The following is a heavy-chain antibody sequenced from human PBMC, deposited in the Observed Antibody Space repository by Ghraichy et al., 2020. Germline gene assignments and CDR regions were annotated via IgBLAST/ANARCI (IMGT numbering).Heavy chain of an antibody. Sequence: SQTLSLTCAVYGGSFSGYYWSWIRQPPGRGLQWIGEINHTGSTNYNPSLKSRLTISVDTSKNQFSLKLSSVTAADTAVYYCARAGTTKNWFDPWGQGTLVTVSS. V-gene: IGHV4-34*01. J-gene: IGHJ5*02. CDR1: GGSFSGYY. D-gene: IGHD4-17*01. CDR2: INHTGST. CDR3: ARAGTTKNWFDP.